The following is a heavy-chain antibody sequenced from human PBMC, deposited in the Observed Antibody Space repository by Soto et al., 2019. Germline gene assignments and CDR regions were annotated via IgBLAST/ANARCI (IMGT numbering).Heavy chain of an antibody. D-gene: IGHD3-3*01. Sequence: QVQLVESGGGVVQPGRSLRLSCAASGFTFSNYGIHWVRQAPGKGLDWVAVISDDGRNKYYADSVRGRFTISRDNSKNTLSRKMNSLRPDDTAVYYCARGWRDFWGGSAAGHYGMDVWVQGTTVTVSS. CDR3: ARGWRDFWGGSAAGHYGMDV. J-gene: IGHJ6*02. CDR1: GFTFSNYG. V-gene: IGHV3-30*03. CDR2: ISDDGRNK.